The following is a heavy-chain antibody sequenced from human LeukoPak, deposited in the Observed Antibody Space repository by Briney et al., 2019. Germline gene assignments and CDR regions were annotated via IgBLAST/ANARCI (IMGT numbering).Heavy chain of an antibody. CDR3: ARPGFKGAGSPYFDY. CDR2: IYYSGST. D-gene: IGHD3-10*01. CDR1: GGSISSSSYY. V-gene: IGHV4-39*01. J-gene: IGHJ4*02. Sequence: SETLSLTCTVSGGSISSSSYYWGWIRQPPGKGLEWIGSIYYSGSTYYNPSLKSRVTISVDTSKNQFSLKLSSVTAADRAVYDCARPGFKGAGSPYFDYWGQGTLVTVSS.